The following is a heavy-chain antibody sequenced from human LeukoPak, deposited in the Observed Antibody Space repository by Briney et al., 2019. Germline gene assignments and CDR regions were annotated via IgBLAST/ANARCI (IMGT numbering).Heavy chain of an antibody. CDR2: ISGSGGST. CDR1: GFTFSSYA. CDR3: AKSSVTTGGEYYYYYYMDV. D-gene: IGHD4-17*01. J-gene: IGHJ6*03. V-gene: IGHV3-23*01. Sequence: PGGSLRLSCAASGFTFSSYAMSWVRQAPGKGLEWVSAISGSGGSTYYADSVKGRFTISRDNSKNTLYLQMNSLRAEDTAVYYCAKSSVTTGGEYYYYYYMDVWGKGTTVTISS.